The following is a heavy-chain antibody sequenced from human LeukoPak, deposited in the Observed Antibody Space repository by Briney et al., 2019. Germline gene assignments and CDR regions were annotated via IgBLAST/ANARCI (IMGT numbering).Heavy chain of an antibody. CDR2: IKTKTDRGTT. CDR1: KFTFGLSW. V-gene: IGHV3-15*01. D-gene: IGHD3-16*01. J-gene: IGHJ4*02. Sequence: GGSLRLSCASSKFTFGLSWMTWVRQAPGMGLEWVGRIKTKTDRGTTDYAAPVKGRFSISRDDSKNTLYLQMNSLRAEDTAVYYCARDPRGTGPNDYWGQGTLVTVSS. CDR3: ARDPRGTGPNDY.